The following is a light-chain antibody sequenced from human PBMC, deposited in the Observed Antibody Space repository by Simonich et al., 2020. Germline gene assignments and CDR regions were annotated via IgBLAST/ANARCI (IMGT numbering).Light chain of an antibody. CDR3: QSADSSGTWV. CDR2: KDS. CDR1: ALSKQY. Sequence: SYELTQPHSVSVSPGQTARITCAGDALSKQYAYWYQQKPGQAPVLVIYKDSERPSGIPERLSGSRSGTTVTLTISGVQAADEADYYCQSADSSGTWVFGGGTKLTVL. J-gene: IGLJ3*02. V-gene: IGLV3-25*03.